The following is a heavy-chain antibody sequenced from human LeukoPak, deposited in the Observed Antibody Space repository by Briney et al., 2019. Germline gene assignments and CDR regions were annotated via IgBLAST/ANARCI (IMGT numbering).Heavy chain of an antibody. CDR3: ARFGSGSYYMGDYFDY. J-gene: IGHJ4*02. Sequence: SVKVSCKASGGTFSSYAISWVRQAPGQGLEWMGGIIPIFGTANYAQKFQGRVTITTDESTSTAYMELSSLRSEDTAVYYCARFGSGSYYMGDYFDYWGQGTLVTVSS. D-gene: IGHD3-10*01. CDR2: IIPIFGTA. V-gene: IGHV1-69*05. CDR1: GGTFSSYA.